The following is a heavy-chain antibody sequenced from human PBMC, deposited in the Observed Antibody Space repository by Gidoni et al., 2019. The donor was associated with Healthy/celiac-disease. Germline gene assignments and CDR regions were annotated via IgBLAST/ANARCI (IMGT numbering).Heavy chain of an antibody. CDR2: IYYSGST. D-gene: IGHD5-18*01. V-gene: IGHV4-59*01. J-gene: IGHJ4*02. CDR1: GGSISSYY. CDR3: AREGSGYSSIFDY. Sequence: QVQLQESGPGLVKPSETLSLTCTVSGGSISSYYWSWIRQPPGKGLEWIGYIYYSGSTNYNPSLKSRVTISVDTSKNQFSLKLSSVTAADTAVYYCAREGSGYSSIFDYWGQGTLVTVSS.